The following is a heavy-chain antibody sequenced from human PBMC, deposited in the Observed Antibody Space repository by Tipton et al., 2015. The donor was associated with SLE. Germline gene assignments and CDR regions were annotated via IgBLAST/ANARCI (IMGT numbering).Heavy chain of an antibody. CDR1: GGSFRGYY. CDR3: ARDLAARGGHYFDY. CDR2: INHSGST. V-gene: IGHV4-34*01. J-gene: IGHJ4*02. D-gene: IGHD6-6*01. Sequence: TLSLTCAVYGGSFRGYYWSWIRQPPGKGLEWIGEINHSGSTNYNPSLKSRVIISVDTSKNQFSLKLSSVTAADTAVYYCARDLAARGGHYFDYWGQGTLVTVSS.